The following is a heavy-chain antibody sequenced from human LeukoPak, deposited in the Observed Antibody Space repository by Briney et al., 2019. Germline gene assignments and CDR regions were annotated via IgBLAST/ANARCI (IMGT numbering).Heavy chain of an antibody. CDR2: IIPIFGTA. CDR1: GGAFGSYA. Sequence: SVKVSCKASGGAFGSYAISWVRQAPGQGLEWMGGIIPIFGTANYAQKFQGRVTITADESTSTAYMELSSLRSEDTAVYYCANTDPYYYYYMDVWGKGTTVTVSS. J-gene: IGHJ6*03. V-gene: IGHV1-69*01. CDR3: ANTDPYYYYYMDV.